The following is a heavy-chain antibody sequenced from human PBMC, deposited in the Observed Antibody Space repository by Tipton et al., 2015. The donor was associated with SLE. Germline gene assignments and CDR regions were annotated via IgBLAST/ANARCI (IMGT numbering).Heavy chain of an antibody. D-gene: IGHD1-26*01. CDR1: GASISTHY. J-gene: IGHJ4*02. CDR2: ISYTGNT. Sequence: TLSLTCTVSGASISTHYWSWIRQPPGKGLEWIGYISYTGNTNFNPSLKSRVTMSVATSKNQFYLRVNSVTAADTAVYYCARGGGSYYDYWGQGTLVTVSS. CDR3: ARGGGSYYDY. V-gene: IGHV4-59*08.